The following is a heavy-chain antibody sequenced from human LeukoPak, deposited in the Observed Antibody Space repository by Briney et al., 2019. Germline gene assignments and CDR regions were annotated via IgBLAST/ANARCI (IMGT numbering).Heavy chain of an antibody. CDR2: IRYDGSNK. V-gene: IGHV3-30*02. CDR1: GFTFSSYN. Sequence: PGGSLRLSCAASGFTFSSYNMNWVRQAPGKGLEWVAFIRYDGSNKYYADSVKGRFTISRDNSKNTLYLQMNSLRAEDTAVYSCATTRIVAAPFDYWGQGTLVTVSS. CDR3: ATTRIVAAPFDY. J-gene: IGHJ4*02. D-gene: IGHD5-12*01.